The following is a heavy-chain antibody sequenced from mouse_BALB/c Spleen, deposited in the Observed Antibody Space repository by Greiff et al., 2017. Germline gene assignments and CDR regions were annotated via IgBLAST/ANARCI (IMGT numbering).Heavy chain of an antibody. D-gene: IGHD2-14*01. CDR1: GFTFSDYY. J-gene: IGHJ4*01. CDR2: ISDGGSYT. Sequence: EVQVVESGGGLVKPGGSLKLSCAASGFTFSDYYMYWVRQTPEKRLEWVATISDGGSYTYYPDSVKGRFTISRDNAKNNLYLQRSSLKSEDTAMYYCARAYYRYEDYYAMDYWGQGTSVTVSS. CDR3: ARAYYRYEDYYAMDY. V-gene: IGHV5-4*02.